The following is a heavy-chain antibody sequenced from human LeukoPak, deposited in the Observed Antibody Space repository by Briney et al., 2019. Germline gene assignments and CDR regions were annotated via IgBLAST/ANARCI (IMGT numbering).Heavy chain of an antibody. D-gene: IGHD3-3*01. CDR3: AASPMFWSGYEGDY. Sequence: SVKVSCKASGFTFTSSAMQWVRQASGQRLEWIGWIVVGSGNTNYAQKFQERVTITRDVSTSTAYMELSSLRSEDTAVYYCAASPMFWSGYEGDYWGQGTLVTVSS. J-gene: IGHJ4*02. V-gene: IGHV1-58*02. CDR2: IVVGSGNT. CDR1: GFTFTSSA.